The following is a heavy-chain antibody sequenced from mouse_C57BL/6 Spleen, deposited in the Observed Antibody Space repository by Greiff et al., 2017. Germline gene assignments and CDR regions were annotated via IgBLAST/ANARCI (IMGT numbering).Heavy chain of an antibody. D-gene: IGHD3-1*01. CDR3: ARGLLPY. CDR1: GYAFSSSW. Sequence: VQLQQSGPELVKPGASVKISCKASGYAFSSSWMNWVKQRPGQGLEWIGRIYPGDGDTNYNGKLKGKATLTADKSSSTAYMQLSSLTSEDSAVYFCARGLLPYWGQGTTLTVSS. V-gene: IGHV1-82*01. CDR2: IYPGDGDT. J-gene: IGHJ2*01.